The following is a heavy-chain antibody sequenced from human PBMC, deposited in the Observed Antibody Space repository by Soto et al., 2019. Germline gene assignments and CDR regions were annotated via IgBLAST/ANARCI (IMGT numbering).Heavy chain of an antibody. V-gene: IGHV3-53*01. J-gene: IGHJ4*02. CDR1: GFTVSNNY. D-gene: IGHD6-19*01. Sequence: EVPLVESGGGLIQPGGSLRLSCAASGFTVSNNYMSWVRQAPGKGLEWVSVIYSGGTTYYSDSVKGRFTISRDNSKDSLYLQMNRLRAEDTAVYYCARDGGSSGVDGWGQGTLVTVSS. CDR3: ARDGGSSGVDG. CDR2: IYSGGTT.